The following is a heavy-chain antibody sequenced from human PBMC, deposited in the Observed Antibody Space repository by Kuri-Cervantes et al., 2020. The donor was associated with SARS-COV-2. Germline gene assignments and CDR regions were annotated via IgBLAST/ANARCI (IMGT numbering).Heavy chain of an antibody. J-gene: IGHJ2*01. CDR3: ARPLYSNYDLVFWYFDL. V-gene: IGHV5-51*01. CDR1: GYSFTNYW. D-gene: IGHD4-11*01. CDR2: IYPACSDT. Sequence: GGSLRLSCKGSGYSFTNYWIGWVRQMPGKGLKWMGIIYPACSDTRYSPSFQGQVTISADKSISTAYLQWSSLKATDTAVYYCARPLYSNYDLVFWYFDLWGRGTLVTVSS.